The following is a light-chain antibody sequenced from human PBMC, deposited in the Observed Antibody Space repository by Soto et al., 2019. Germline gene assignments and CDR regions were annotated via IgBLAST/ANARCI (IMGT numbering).Light chain of an antibody. J-gene: IGKJ3*01. CDR2: GAS. CDR3: HQYGLSPPYT. CDR1: QSVDRNY. Sequence: EIVLTQSPGTLSLSPGVRATLSCRASQSVDRNYLAWYQHKPGQAPRLLIYGASTRATGIPDRFSGSGSGTDFTLTISRLEPEDFAVYYCHQYGLSPPYTFGPGTKVDIK. V-gene: IGKV3-20*01.